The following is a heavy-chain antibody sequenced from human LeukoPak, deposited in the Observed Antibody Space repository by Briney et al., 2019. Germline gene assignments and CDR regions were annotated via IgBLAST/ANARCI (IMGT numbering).Heavy chain of an antibody. J-gene: IGHJ4*02. D-gene: IGHD1-26*01. CDR3: ALYPPNVGSFHDY. V-gene: IGHV3-21*01. CDR2: ISSSSSYI. CDR1: GFTFTSYG. Sequence: PGGSPRLSCAASGFTFTSYGMNWVRQAPGKGLEWVSSISSSSSYIYYADSVKGRFTISRDKAKNSLYLQMHSLRAEVTAVYYCALYPPNVGSFHDYWGQGTLVTVSS.